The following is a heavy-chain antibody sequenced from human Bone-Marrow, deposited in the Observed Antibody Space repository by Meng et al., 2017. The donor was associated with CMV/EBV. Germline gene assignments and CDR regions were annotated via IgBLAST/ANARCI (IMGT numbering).Heavy chain of an antibody. J-gene: IGHJ6*01. Sequence: GESLKISCVASEFKFDDYGMSWVRQAPGKGLEWVANINWNGGRTGYADSVKGRFTISRDNAKNSLYLQMNSLRAEDTALYYCARYLSTRNGADVWGQGTTVTGSS. CDR3: ARYLSTRNGADV. V-gene: IGHV3-20*04. CDR1: EFKFDDYG. D-gene: IGHD1-1*01. CDR2: INWNGGRT.